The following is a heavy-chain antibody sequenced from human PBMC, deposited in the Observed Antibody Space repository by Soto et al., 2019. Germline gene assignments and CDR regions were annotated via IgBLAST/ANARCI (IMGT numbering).Heavy chain of an antibody. CDR3: AREKPYSSSWYHDY. J-gene: IGHJ4*02. Sequence: PETLSLTCAVYGGSFSGYYWSWIRQPPGKGLEWIGEINHSGSTNYNPSLKSRVTISVDTSKNQFSLKLSSVTAADTAVYYCAREKPYSSSWYHDYWGQRTLVTVS. CDR2: INHSGST. CDR1: GGSFSGYY. V-gene: IGHV4-34*01. D-gene: IGHD6-13*01.